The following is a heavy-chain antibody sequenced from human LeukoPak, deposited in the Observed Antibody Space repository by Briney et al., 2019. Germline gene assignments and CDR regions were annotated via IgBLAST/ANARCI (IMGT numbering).Heavy chain of an antibody. J-gene: IGHJ3*02. CDR1: GFTFSSYG. CDR2: ISYDGNNK. Sequence: GGSLRLSCAASGFTFSSYGMHWVRQAPGKGLEWMAVISYDGNNKYYADSVKGRFTISRDNFKNTLYLQIDSLRAEDTAVYYCAKDRLGTLDAFDIWGQGTMVTVSS. V-gene: IGHV3-30*18. CDR3: AKDRLGTLDAFDI. D-gene: IGHD3-9*01.